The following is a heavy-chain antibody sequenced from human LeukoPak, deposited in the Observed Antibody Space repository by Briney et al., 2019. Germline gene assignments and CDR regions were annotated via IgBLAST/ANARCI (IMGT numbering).Heavy chain of an antibody. V-gene: IGHV4-34*01. J-gene: IGHJ4*02. CDR3: ARERHGHPFDS. Sequence: SETLSLTCAVYGGSFSGYYWSWIRQPPGKGLEWIGEINPTESTNYNPSLKSRVTISVDTSKNQFSLKLSPVTAADTAVYYCARERHGHPFDSWGQGTLVTVSS. CDR2: INPTEST. CDR1: GGSFSGYY.